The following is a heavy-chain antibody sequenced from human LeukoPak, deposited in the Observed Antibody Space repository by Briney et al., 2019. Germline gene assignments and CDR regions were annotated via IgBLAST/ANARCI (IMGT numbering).Heavy chain of an antibody. CDR1: GYTFTGYY. Sequence: ASVKVSCKTSGYTFTGYYMHWVRQAPGQGLEWMGWINPNSSITNYAQRFQGRVTMTRDTSISAAYMELRWLTSDDTAVYYCARERGGNSPFDSWGQGTLVTVSS. D-gene: IGHD4-23*01. V-gene: IGHV1-2*02. CDR3: ARERGGNSPFDS. CDR2: INPNSSIT. J-gene: IGHJ4*02.